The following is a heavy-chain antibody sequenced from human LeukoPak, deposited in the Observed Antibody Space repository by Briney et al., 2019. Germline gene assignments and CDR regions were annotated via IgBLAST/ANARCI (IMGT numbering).Heavy chain of an antibody. CDR2: ISGSGGST. D-gene: IGHD1-26*01. CDR1: RFSFSSYA. CDR3: AKDPGIVGANYYYYYMDV. V-gene: IGHV3-23*01. Sequence: GGTLRLSCIASRFSFSSYAMSWVRQAPGKGLEWVSAISGSGGSTYYADSVKGRFTISRDNSKNTLCLQMNSLRAEDTAVYYCAKDPGIVGANYYYYYMDVWGKGTTVTVSS. J-gene: IGHJ6*03.